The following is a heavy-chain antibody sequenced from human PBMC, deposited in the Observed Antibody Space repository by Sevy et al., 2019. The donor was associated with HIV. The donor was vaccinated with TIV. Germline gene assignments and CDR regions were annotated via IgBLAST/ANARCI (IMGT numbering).Heavy chain of an antibody. CDR2: VSWKSGAK. CDR1: GFSFGDYA. J-gene: IGHJ5*02. CDR3: AKGGYGGYFTGDNWLDP. Sequence: GGSLRLSCVASGFSFGDYAMHWVRQRPGKGLEWVAGVSWKSGAKGYADSFKGRLTLSRNNTENSLYLQMNNLRPDDTAYYYCAKGGYGGYFTGDNWLDPWGQGTLVTVSS. D-gene: IGHD5-12*01. V-gene: IGHV3-9*01.